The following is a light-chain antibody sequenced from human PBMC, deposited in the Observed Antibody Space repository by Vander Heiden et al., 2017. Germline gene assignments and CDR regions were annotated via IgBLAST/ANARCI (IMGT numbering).Light chain of an antibody. CDR3: QQYNNWPLT. CDR1: QSISSD. CDR2: GAS. Sequence: PATLSVSPGERATLSFRASQSISSDLAWYQQKPGQAPRLLIYGASTRATVIPARFSGSGSGTEFTLTISSLQSEDFAVYYCQQYNNWPLTFGQGTKVEI. J-gene: IGKJ1*01. V-gene: IGKV3-15*01.